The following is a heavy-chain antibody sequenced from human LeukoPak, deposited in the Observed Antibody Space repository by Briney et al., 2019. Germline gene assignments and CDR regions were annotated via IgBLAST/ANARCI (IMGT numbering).Heavy chain of an antibody. D-gene: IGHD5-18*01. V-gene: IGHV3-74*01. CDR2: INDDGSST. Sequence: PGGSLRLSCAASGFTFSSYWMHWVRQAPGKGLVWVSRINDDGSSTTYADSVKGRFTISRDNAKNSLYLQMNSLRAEDTAVYYCARFTPTAMVTADYWGQGTLVTVSS. CDR3: ARFTPTAMVTADY. CDR1: GFTFSSYW. J-gene: IGHJ4*02.